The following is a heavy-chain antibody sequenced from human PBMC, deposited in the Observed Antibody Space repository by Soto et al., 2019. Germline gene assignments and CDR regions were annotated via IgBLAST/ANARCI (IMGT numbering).Heavy chain of an antibody. CDR2: IIPIFGTA. CDR1: GGTFSNYA. CDR3: ARSSRDSSTYYYIY. J-gene: IGHJ4*02. Sequence: QVQLVQSGPEVKKPGSSVKVSCKASGGTFSNYAINWVRQAPGQGLEWMGGIIPIFGTANYAQKVQGRVTITADKSTSTAYMELSSLRSDDTAVYYCARSSRDSSTYYYIYWGQGTLVTVSS. V-gene: IGHV1-69*06. D-gene: IGHD3-22*01.